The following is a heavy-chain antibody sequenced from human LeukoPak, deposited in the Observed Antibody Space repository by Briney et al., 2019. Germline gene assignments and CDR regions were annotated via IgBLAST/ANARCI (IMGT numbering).Heavy chain of an antibody. CDR3: ARGTGDPDYYYYYYMDV. D-gene: IGHD7-27*01. Sequence: SQTLSLTCTVSGGSISSGGYYWSWIRQHRGKGLEWIGYIYYSGSTYYNPSLKSRVTISVDTSKNQFSLKLSSVTAADTAVYYCARGTGDPDYYYYYYMDVWGKGTTVTVSS. J-gene: IGHJ6*03. CDR2: IYYSGST. CDR1: GGSISSGGYY. V-gene: IGHV4-31*03.